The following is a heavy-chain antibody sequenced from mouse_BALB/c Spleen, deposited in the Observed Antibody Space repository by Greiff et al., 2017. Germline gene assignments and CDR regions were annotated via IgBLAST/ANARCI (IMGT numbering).Heavy chain of an antibody. V-gene: IGHV2-9*02. CDR1: GFSLTSYG. J-gene: IGHJ4*01. Sequence: QVQLKESGPGLVAPSQSLSITCTVSGFSLTSYGVHWVRQPPGKGLEWLGVIWAGGSTNYNSALMSRLSISKDNSKSQVFLKMNSLQTDDTAMYYCATYYGSSYDAMDYWGQGTSVTVSS. D-gene: IGHD1-1*01. CDR3: ATYYGSSYDAMDY. CDR2: IWAGGST.